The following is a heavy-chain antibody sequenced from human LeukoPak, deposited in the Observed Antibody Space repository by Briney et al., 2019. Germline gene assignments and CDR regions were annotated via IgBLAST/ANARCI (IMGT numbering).Heavy chain of an antibody. CDR2: IIPIFGTA. CDR1: GYTFTGYY. V-gene: IGHV1-69*05. Sequence: GASVKVSCKASGYTFTGYYMHWVRQAPGQGLEWMGRIIPIFGTANYAQKFQGRVTITTDESTSTAYMELSSLRSEDTAVYYCARVHPPYGDYEVFWFDPWGQGTLVTVSS. CDR3: ARVHPPYGDYEVFWFDP. J-gene: IGHJ5*02. D-gene: IGHD4-17*01.